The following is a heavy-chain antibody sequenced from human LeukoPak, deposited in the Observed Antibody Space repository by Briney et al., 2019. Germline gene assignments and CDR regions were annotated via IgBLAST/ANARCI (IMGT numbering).Heavy chain of an antibody. CDR2: IKQDGSEK. Sequence: GGSLRLSCAVAGITLSNYGMSWVRQAPGKGLEWVANIKQDGSEKYYVDSVKGRFTISRDNAKNSLYLQMNSLRAEDTAVYYCARGPGQYGGYVNYWGQGTLVTFSS. J-gene: IGHJ4*02. V-gene: IGHV3-7*03. CDR3: ARGPGQYGGYVNY. CDR1: GITLSNYG. D-gene: IGHD5-12*01.